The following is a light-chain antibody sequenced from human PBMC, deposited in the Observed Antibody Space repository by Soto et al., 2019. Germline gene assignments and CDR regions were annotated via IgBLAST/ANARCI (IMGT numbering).Light chain of an antibody. V-gene: IGKV3-15*01. J-gene: IGKJ4*01. Sequence: EIVMTQSPATLSVYPGERATLSCRASQSVSSNLAWYQQKPGQAPRLLIYGASTRATGIPARFSGSGSGTEFTLTISSLQSEDVALYYCQQYNNWPPLTFGGGSMVDIK. CDR3: QQYNNWPPLT. CDR2: GAS. CDR1: QSVSSN.